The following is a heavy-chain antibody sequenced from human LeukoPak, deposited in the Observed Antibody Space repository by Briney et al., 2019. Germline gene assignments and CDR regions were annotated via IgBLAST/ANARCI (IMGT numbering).Heavy chain of an antibody. CDR1: GGSFSGYY. J-gene: IGHJ4*02. CDR3: ARDPRRQGDY. CDR2: INHSGST. V-gene: IGHV4-34*01. Sequence: SETLSLTCAVYGGSFSGYYWSWIRQPPGKGLEWIGEINHSGSTNYNPSLKSRVTISVDTSKNQFSLKLSSVTAADTAVYYRARDPRRQGDYWGQGTLVTVSS.